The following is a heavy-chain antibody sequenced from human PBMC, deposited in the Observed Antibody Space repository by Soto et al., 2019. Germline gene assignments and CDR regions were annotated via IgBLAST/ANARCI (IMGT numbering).Heavy chain of an antibody. CDR2: IIVVNVNT. CDR1: GGTFSSYA. D-gene: IGHD3-16*01. CDR3: ARDHSGDMITYFRS. V-gene: IGHV1-3*01. Sequence: GASVKVSCKASGGTFSSYAISWVRQAPGQGLVWMGWIIVVNVNTKYSQKFQGRVTITRDKSASTAYMELSSLGSEDTVVYYCARDHSGDMITYFRSWGQGTLVTVSS. J-gene: IGHJ5*02.